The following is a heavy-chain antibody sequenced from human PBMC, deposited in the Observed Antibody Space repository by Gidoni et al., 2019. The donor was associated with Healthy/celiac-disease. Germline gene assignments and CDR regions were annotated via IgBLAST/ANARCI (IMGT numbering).Heavy chain of an antibody. CDR2: ISGSGGST. CDR3: AKDGGLGENPFDY. V-gene: IGHV3-23*01. J-gene: IGHJ4*02. CDR1: GFTFSSYA. Sequence: EVQLLESGGGLVQPGGSLRLPCAASGFTFSSYAMSWVRQAPGKGLEWVSAISGSGGSTYYADSVKGRFTISRDNSKNTLYLQMNSLRAEDTAVYYCAKDGGLGENPFDYWGQGTLVTVSS. D-gene: IGHD3-10*01.